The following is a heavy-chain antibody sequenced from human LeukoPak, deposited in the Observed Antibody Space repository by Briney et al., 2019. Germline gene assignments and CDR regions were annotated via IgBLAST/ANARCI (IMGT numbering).Heavy chain of an antibody. CDR1: GFTLSTHW. J-gene: IGHJ5*02. D-gene: IGHD3-10*02. CDR2: INQDGSEK. CDR3: SISYVPGKDAYFDL. V-gene: IGHV3-7*03. Sequence: GGSLRLSCAASGFTLSTHWMNWVRQAPGRGLEWVANINQDGSEKYYVDSLKGRLTISRDNAKNSLYLQMNSLRTEDTAMYYCSISYVPGKDAYFDLRGQGTLVTVSS.